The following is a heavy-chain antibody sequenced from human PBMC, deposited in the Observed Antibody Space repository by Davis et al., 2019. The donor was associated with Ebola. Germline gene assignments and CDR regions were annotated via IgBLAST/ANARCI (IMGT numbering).Heavy chain of an antibody. V-gene: IGHV4-34*01. D-gene: IGHD5-12*01. J-gene: IGHJ4*02. Sequence: MPGGSLRLSCAVYGGSFSGYYWSWIRQPPGKGLEWIGEINHSGSTNYNPSLKSRVTISVDTSKNQFSLKLSSVTAADTAVYYCARVAPYSGYVGYWGQGTLVTVSS. CDR1: GGSFSGYY. CDR2: INHSGST. CDR3: ARVAPYSGYVGY.